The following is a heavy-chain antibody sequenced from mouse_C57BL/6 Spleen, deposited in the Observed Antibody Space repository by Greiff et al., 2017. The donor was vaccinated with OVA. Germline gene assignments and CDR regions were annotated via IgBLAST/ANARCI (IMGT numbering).Heavy chain of an antibody. J-gene: IGHJ1*03. D-gene: IGHD1-1*01. CDR2: IDPETGGT. V-gene: IGHV1-15*01. Sequence: VKLVESGAELVRPGASVTLSCKASGYTFTDYEMHWVKQTPVHGLEWIGAIDPETGGTAYNQKFKGKAILTADKSSSTAYMELRSLTSEDSAVYYCTRGGDYGSSYVGYFDGWGTGTTVTVSS. CDR1: GYTFTDYE. CDR3: TRGGDYGSSYVGYFDG.